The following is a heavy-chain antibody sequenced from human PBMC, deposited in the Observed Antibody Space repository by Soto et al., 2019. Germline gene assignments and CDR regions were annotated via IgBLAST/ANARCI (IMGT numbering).Heavy chain of an antibody. D-gene: IGHD3-22*01. CDR2: IYYSGST. CDR3: ARFNTYYYDSSGYFPYYYGMAV. J-gene: IGHJ6*02. Sequence: PSETLSLTCTVSGGSASSGSYYWSWIRQPPGKGLEWIGYIYYSGSTNYNPSLKSRVTISVDTSKNQFSLKLSSVTAADTAVYYCARFNTYYYDSSGYFPYYYGMAVWGQGTTVTVSS. CDR1: GGSASSGSYY. V-gene: IGHV4-61*01.